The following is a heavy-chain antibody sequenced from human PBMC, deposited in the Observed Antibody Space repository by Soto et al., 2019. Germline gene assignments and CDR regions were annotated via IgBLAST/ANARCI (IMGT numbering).Heavy chain of an antibody. Sequence: QVQLVESGGGLVKPGGSLRLSCAASGFTFSDYYMSWIRQAPGKGLEWLSYISSSSSYTNYADSVEGRFTVSRDNAEKSLYLQMNNLRAEDTAVYYCARVPYFYSSGTDYGMDVWGQGTTVTVSS. CDR3: ARVPYFYSSGTDYGMDV. CDR1: GFTFSDYY. D-gene: IGHD3-10*01. V-gene: IGHV3-11*06. CDR2: ISSSSSYT. J-gene: IGHJ6*02.